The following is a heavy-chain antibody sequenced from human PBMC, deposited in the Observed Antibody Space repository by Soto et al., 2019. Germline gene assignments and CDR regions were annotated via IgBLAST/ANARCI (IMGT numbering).Heavy chain of an antibody. CDR1: GFTFISNY. J-gene: IGHJ4*02. Sequence: EVQLVECGGGLVQPGGSLRLSCAASGFTFISNYMSWVRQAPGKRLEWVSLIYSAGTTYYADSVKGRFTSSRDNSKNTVYLQMNSLRAEDTAVYYCATSGSKPRFDFWGQGTLVTVSS. CDR2: IYSAGTT. D-gene: IGHD1-26*01. CDR3: ATSGSKPRFDF. V-gene: IGHV3-66*01.